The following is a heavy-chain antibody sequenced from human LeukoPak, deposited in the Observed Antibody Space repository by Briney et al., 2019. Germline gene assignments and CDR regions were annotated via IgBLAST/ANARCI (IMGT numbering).Heavy chain of an antibody. D-gene: IGHD1-1*01. J-gene: IGHJ4*02. CDR2: INSDGSGT. CDR3: AIGWVHLGS. Sequence: GGSLRLSCAASGFTFSSYWMHWVRQAPGKGLVWVSRINSDGSGTTYADSVKGRFTISRDNARNTLYLQMNSLRAEDTAVYYCAIGWVHLGSWGQGTLVTVSS. CDR1: GFTFSSYW. V-gene: IGHV3-74*01.